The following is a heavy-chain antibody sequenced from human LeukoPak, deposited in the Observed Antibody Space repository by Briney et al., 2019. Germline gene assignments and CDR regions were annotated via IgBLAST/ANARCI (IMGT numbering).Heavy chain of an antibody. V-gene: IGHV3-11*04. CDR2: ISGSGTTV. Sequence: PGGSLRLSCAASGFTFSEYSMTWIRQAPGKGLEWLSYISGSGTTVDYADSVKGRFTISRDNAKNSLYLQMNSLRAEDTAVYYCATYSSLNRREFQYWGQGTLLTVSS. J-gene: IGHJ1*01. D-gene: IGHD3-22*01. CDR1: GFTFSEYS. CDR3: ATYSSLNRREFQY.